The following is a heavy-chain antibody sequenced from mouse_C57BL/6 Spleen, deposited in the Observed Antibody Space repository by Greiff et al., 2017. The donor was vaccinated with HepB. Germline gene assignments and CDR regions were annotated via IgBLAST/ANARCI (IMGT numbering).Heavy chain of an antibody. CDR2: IDPSDSET. D-gene: IGHD2-4*01. CDR1: GYTFTSYW. V-gene: IGHV1-52*01. CDR3: ATVYYDYDGDYYAMDY. Sequence: QVQLQQPGAELVRPGSSVKLSCKASGYTFTSYWMHWVKQRPIQGLEWIGNIDPSDSETHYNQKFKDKATLTVDKSSSTAYMQLSSLTSEDSAVYYCATVYYDYDGDYYAMDYWGQGTSVTVSS. J-gene: IGHJ4*01.